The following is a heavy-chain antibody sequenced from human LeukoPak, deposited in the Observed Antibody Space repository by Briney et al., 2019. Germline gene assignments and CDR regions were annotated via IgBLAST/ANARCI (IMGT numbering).Heavy chain of an antibody. V-gene: IGHV1-24*01. CDR3: ATTRSYYYDRGDAFDI. D-gene: IGHD3-22*01. J-gene: IGHJ3*02. Sequence: ASVKVSCKVSGYTLTELSMHWVRQAPGKGLEWMGGFDPEDGETIYAQKFQGRVTMTEDTSTDTAYMELGSLRSEDTAVYYCATTRSYYYDRGDAFDIWGQGTMVTVSS. CDR2: FDPEDGET. CDR1: GYTLTELS.